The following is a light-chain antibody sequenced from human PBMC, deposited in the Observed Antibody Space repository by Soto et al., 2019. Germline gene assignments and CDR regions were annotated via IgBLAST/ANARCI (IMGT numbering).Light chain of an antibody. J-gene: IGKJ1*01. CDR2: AAS. V-gene: IGKV1-17*01. CDR3: LQHNISPWT. CDR1: QDIRND. Sequence: DIQMTQSPSSMTAPVGESETVTCRPSQDIRNDLGWFQQKPGKAPKRLIYAASRLQSGVPSRFSGSGSETEFTLAISSLQPEDFATYFCLQHNISPWTCGQGTKGDIK.